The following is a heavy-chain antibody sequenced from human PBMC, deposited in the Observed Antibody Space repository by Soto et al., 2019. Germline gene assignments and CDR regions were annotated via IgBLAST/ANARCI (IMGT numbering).Heavy chain of an antibody. CDR3: AKGLIVAYAFDI. CDR2: ISYDGSNK. V-gene: IGHV3-30*18. J-gene: IGHJ3*02. CDR1: GFTFSSYG. D-gene: IGHD2-21*01. Sequence: QPGGSLRLSGAASGFTFSSYGMHWVRQAPGKGLEWVAVISYDGSNKYYADSVKGRFTISRDNSKNTLYLQMNSLRAEDTAVYYCAKGLIVAYAFDIWGQGTMVTVSS.